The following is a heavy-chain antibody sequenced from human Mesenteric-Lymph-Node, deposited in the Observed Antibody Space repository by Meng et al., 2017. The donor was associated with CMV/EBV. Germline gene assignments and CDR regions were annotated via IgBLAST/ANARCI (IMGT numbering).Heavy chain of an antibody. Sequence: SVKVSCKASGGTFNNHAVSWVRQAPRQGLEWMGGIIPLYGTSNYAQKFQGRVTITSDENTGTAYMELYSLRSEDTAVYYCARVWGYCIRTNCYSNYYAMDVWGQGTTVTVSS. CDR2: IIPLYGTS. V-gene: IGHV1-69*13. CDR1: GGTFNNHA. D-gene: IGHD2-2*02. J-gene: IGHJ6*02. CDR3: ARVWGYCIRTNCYSNYYAMDV.